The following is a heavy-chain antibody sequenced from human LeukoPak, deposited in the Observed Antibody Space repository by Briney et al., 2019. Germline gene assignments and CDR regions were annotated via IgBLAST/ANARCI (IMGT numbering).Heavy chain of an antibody. V-gene: IGHV3-21*01. CDR3: ARVKFGDYAIDY. CDR1: GFTFSTYS. Sequence: GGSLRLSCAASGFTFSTYSMNWVRQAPGKGPEWVSSISGSSDYIFYADSVKGRFTISRDNAENSLYLQMNSLRAEDTAVYFCARVKFGDYAIDYWGQGTLVTVSS. J-gene: IGHJ4*02. CDR2: ISGSSDYI. D-gene: IGHD4-17*01.